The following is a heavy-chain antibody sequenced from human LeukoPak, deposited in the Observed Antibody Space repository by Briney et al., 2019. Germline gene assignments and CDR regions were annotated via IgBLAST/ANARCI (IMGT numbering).Heavy chain of an antibody. CDR2: INPDSGGT. J-gene: IGHJ6*02. V-gene: IGHV1-2*02. CDR3: ARDTVVMSTPYYYYYGMDV. D-gene: IGHD4-23*01. CDR1: GYTFTGSY. Sequence: ASLKVSCKASGYTFTGSYIHWVRQAPGQGLEWMGWINPDSGGTNSAQNFQGRVTMTRDTSISTAYMELNRLRSDDTAVYYCARDTVVMSTPYYYYYGMDVWGQGTTVTVSS.